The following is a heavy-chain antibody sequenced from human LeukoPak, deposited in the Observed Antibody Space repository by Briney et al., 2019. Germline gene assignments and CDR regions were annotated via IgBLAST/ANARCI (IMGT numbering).Heavy chain of an antibody. V-gene: IGHV4-34*01. CDR2: INHSGST. CDR1: GGSFSGYH. Sequence: PSETLSLTCAVYGGSFSGYHWSWIRQPPGKGLEWIGEINHSGSTNYNPSLKSRVTISVDTSKNQFSLKLSSVTAADTAVYYCARAKRYFGWLSHFDYWGQGTLVTVSS. J-gene: IGHJ4*02. D-gene: IGHD3-9*01. CDR3: ARAKRYFGWLSHFDY.